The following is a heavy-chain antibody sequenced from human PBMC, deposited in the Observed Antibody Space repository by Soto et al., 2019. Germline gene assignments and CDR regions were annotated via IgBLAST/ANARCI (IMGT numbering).Heavy chain of an antibody. J-gene: IGHJ3*02. CDR1: GGSISSYY. V-gene: IGHV4-59*01. CDR3: ARDGEYSGYDLVSAFDI. Sequence: TLSLTCTVSGGSISSYYWSWIRQPPGKGLEWIGYIYYSGSTSYNPSLKSRVTISVDTSKNQFSLKLSSVTAADTAVYYCARDGEYSGYDLVSAFDIWGQGTMVTVSS. D-gene: IGHD5-12*01. CDR2: IYYSGST.